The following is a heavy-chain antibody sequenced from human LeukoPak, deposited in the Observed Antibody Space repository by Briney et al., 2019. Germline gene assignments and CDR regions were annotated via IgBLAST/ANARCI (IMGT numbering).Heavy chain of an antibody. J-gene: IGHJ5*02. Sequence: SQTLSLTCTVSGGSISSGSYYWSWIRQPAGKGLEWIGRVYTSGSTNYNPSLKSRVTISVDTSKNQFSLKLSPVTAADTAVYYCARDVGYCSGGSYCAGYNWFDPWGQGTLVTVSS. V-gene: IGHV4-61*02. D-gene: IGHD2-15*01. CDR3: ARDVGYCSGGSYCAGYNWFDP. CDR2: VYTSGST. CDR1: GGSISSGSYY.